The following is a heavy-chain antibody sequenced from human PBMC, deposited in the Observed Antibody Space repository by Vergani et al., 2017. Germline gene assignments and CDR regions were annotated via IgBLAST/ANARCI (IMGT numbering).Heavy chain of an antibody. V-gene: IGHV3-7*01. CDR2: IKRDGTET. CDR3: ARISGGSAPYLHY. Sequence: EVRLVESWGGLVQPGGSLRLSCATSGFTFGDYYMAWIRLAPGKGLDWVASIKRDGTETFYVDSVKGRFTISRDNAKTTLYLQMNRLRDEDRGVYYCARISGGSAPYLHYWGQGTLVTVAS. J-gene: IGHJ1*01. D-gene: IGHD2-15*01. CDR1: GFTFGDYY.